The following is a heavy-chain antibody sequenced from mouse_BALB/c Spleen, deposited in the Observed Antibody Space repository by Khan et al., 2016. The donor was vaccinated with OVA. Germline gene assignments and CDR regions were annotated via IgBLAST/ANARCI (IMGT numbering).Heavy chain of an antibody. V-gene: IGHV1S136*01. J-gene: IGHJ3*01. CDR3: SRGCAYSVSFAY. CDR2: IYPFNDDT. Sequence: EVQLQQSGAELVKPGASVKMSCKASGYTFTSYVMHWVKQKPGQGLEWIGYIYPFNDDTKYNEKFKGKATLTSDKYSSTAYMELNILSSEDSAVYFCSRGCAYSVSFAYWGQGTTVTVSA. D-gene: IGHD1-1*01. CDR1: GYTFTSYV.